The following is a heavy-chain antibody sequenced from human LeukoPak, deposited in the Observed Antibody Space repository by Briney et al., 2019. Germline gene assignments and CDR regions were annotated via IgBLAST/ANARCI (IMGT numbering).Heavy chain of an antibody. D-gene: IGHD2-15*01. CDR3: AREDGYCSGGNCYSYFDS. J-gene: IGHJ4*02. CDR2: IKKTGSET. V-gene: IGHV3-7*01. Sequence: QPGGSLRLSCAASGFTFSSYAMHWVRQAPGKGLEWVAYIKKTGSETYYVDSVKGRFTITRDNTRNSLFLQMYSLRAEDTAVYFCAREDGYCSGGNCYSYFDSWGQGTLVTVSS. CDR1: GFTFSSYA.